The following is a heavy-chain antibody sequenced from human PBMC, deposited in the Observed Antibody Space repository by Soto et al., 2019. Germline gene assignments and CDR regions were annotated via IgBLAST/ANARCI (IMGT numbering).Heavy chain of an antibody. CDR1: GGSISSSSYY. J-gene: IGHJ6*02. CDR3: ATNYAYCYYYGMDV. V-gene: IGHV4-39*01. D-gene: IGHD4-4*01. CDR2: IYYSRST. Sequence: ASETLSLTCTVSGGSISSSSYYWGWIRQPPGKGLEWIGSIYYSRSTYYNPSLKSRVTISVDTSKNQFSLKLSSVTAADTAVYYCATNYAYCYYYGMDVWGQGTTVTVSS.